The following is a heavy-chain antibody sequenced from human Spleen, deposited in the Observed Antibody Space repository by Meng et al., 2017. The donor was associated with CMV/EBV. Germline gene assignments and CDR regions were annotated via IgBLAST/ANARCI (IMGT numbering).Heavy chain of an antibody. J-gene: IGHJ6*02. CDR2: ISWNSGSL. CDR1: GFAFDDFA. Sequence: GGSLRLSCAASGFAFDDFAMHWVRQGPGKGLEWVSSISWNSGSLGYADSVKGRFTISRDNAKKSLYLQMNSLRAEDMALYYCAKGRAADYYHGMDVWGQGTTVTVSS. V-gene: IGHV3-9*03. D-gene: IGHD3-10*01. CDR3: AKGRAADYYHGMDV.